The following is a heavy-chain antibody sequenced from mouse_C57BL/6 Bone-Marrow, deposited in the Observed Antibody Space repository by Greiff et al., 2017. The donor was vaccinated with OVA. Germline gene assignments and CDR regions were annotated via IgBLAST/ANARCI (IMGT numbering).Heavy chain of an antibody. Sequence: QVQLQQPGAELVMPGASVKLSCKASGYTFTSYWMHWVKQRPGQGLEWIGEIDPSDSYTNYNQKFKGKSTLTVDKSSSTAYMQLSSLTSEDSAVYYCARRVTTVVARGWYFDVWGTGTTVTVSS. CDR3: ARRVTTVVARGWYFDV. J-gene: IGHJ1*03. V-gene: IGHV1-69*01. CDR1: GYTFTSYW. D-gene: IGHD1-1*01. CDR2: IDPSDSYT.